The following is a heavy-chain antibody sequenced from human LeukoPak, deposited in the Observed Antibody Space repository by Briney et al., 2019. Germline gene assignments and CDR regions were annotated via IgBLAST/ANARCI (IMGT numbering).Heavy chain of an antibody. CDR2: IYYSGST. D-gene: IGHD3-10*01. Sequence: TLSLTCTVSGGSISSGGYYWSWIRQHPGKGLEWIGYIYYSGSTYYNPSLKSRVTISVDTSKNQFSLKLSSVTAADTAVYHCARDRANYYFDYWGQGTLVTVSS. V-gene: IGHV4-31*03. J-gene: IGHJ4*02. CDR3: ARDRANYYFDY. CDR1: GGSISSGGYY.